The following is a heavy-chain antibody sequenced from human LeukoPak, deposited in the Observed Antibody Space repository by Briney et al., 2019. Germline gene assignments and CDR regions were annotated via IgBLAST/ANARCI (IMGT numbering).Heavy chain of an antibody. CDR1: GFTFSSDA. D-gene: IGHD6-19*01. Sequence: TGGSLRLSCAASGFTFSSDAISWVRQAPGKGLEWVSSISGSGGSIYYADSVKGRFTISRDNSKNTLYLQMNGLRVEDTAVYYCAKDIGLGSGWYYFDYWGQGTLVTVSS. CDR3: AKDIGLGSGWYYFDY. CDR2: ISGSGGSI. V-gene: IGHV3-23*01. J-gene: IGHJ4*02.